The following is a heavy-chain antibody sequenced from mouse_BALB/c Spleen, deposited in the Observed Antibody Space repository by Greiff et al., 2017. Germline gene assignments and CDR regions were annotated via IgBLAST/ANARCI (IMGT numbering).Heavy chain of an antibody. Sequence: VMLVESGPGLVAPSQSLSITCTVSGFSLTSYGVHWFRQPPGKGLEWLGVIWAGGSTNYNSALMSRLSISKDNSKSQVFLKMNSLQTDDTAMYYCARDRYGSSPAWFAYWGQGTLVTVSA. V-gene: IGHV2-9*02. D-gene: IGHD1-1*01. J-gene: IGHJ3*01. CDR3: ARDRYGSSPAWFAY. CDR1: GFSLTSYG. CDR2: IWAGGST.